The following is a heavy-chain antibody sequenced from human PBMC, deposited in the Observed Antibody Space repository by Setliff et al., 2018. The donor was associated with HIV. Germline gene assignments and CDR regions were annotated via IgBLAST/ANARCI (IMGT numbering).Heavy chain of an antibody. V-gene: IGHV4-34*01. Sequence: PSETLSLTCAVYGGSFSGYYWSWIRQLPGKGLEWIGEINHSGSTNYNPSLKSRVTISVDTSKNQFSLKLSSVTAADTAVYYCARVVATTRDAFDIWGQGTMVTVSS. D-gene: IGHD5-12*01. CDR1: GGSFSGYY. CDR3: ARVVATTRDAFDI. CDR2: INHSGST. J-gene: IGHJ3*02.